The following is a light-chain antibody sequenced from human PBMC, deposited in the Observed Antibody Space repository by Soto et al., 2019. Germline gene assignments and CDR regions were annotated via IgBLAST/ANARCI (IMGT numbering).Light chain of an antibody. CDR1: QSVRSSY. CDR2: GAS. Sequence: EMVLTQSPGTLSLSPGERPSLSCSASQSVRSSYLAWYQQKPGQAPRLLIYGASSRATGIPDRFSGSGSGTDFTLTISRLEPEDFAVYYCQQYGSSPWTFGQGTKVDIK. V-gene: IGKV3-20*01. J-gene: IGKJ1*01. CDR3: QQYGSSPWT.